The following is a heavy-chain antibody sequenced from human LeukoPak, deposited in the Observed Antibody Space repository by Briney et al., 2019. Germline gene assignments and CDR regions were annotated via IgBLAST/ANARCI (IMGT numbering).Heavy chain of an antibody. CDR1: GGSISSGGYY. D-gene: IGHD6-19*01. CDR3: ARVLLPVWGTRKTVAGNYDYGMDV. V-gene: IGHV4-30-2*01. CDR2: IYHSGST. J-gene: IGHJ6*02. Sequence: PSQTLSLTCTVSGGSISSGGYYWSWIRQPPGKGLEWIGYIYHSGSTYYNPSLKSRVTISVDRSKNQFSLKLSSVTAADTAVYYCARVLLPVWGTRKTVAGNYDYGMDVWGQGTTVTVSS.